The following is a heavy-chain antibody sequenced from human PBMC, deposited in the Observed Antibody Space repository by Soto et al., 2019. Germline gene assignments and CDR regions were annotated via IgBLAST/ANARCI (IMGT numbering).Heavy chain of an antibody. J-gene: IGHJ4*02. CDR1: GGTFSGYA. V-gene: IGHV1-69*01. CDR2: FVPLFGAT. D-gene: IGHD2-15*01. Sequence: QVQLVQSGAEVKKPGSSVKVSYQASGGTFSGYALTWVRQAPGQGLEWMGEFVPLFGATNYAQEFAGRITIIADESTSPGYMELSTLRSESTAVYYCATHSLGTSSPPSFDNWGQGTLVTVSS. CDR3: ATHSLGTSSPPSFDN.